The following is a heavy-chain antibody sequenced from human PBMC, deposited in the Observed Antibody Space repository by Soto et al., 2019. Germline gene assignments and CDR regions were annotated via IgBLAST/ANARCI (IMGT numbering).Heavy chain of an antibody. CDR1: GGTFSSYA. V-gene: IGHV1-69*01. J-gene: IGHJ6*02. Sequence: QVQLVQSGAEVKKPGSSVKVSCKASGGTFSSYAISWVRQAPGQGLEWMGGIIPIFGTANYAQKFQGRVTITADESTSPAYMELSSLRSECTAVYYCASCDYYDSSGYYHYYYGMDVWGQGTTVTVSS. D-gene: IGHD3-22*01. CDR3: ASCDYYDSSGYYHYYYGMDV. CDR2: IIPIFGTA.